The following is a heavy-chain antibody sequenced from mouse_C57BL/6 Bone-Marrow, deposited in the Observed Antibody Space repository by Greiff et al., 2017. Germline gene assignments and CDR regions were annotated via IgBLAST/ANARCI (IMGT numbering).Heavy chain of an antibody. Sequence: QVQLQQSGPGLVQPSQSLSITCTVSGFSLTSYGVHWVRQSPGKGLEWLGVIWSGGSTDHNAAFMPRLSITKVNPKSQVFFKMSKLQADDSAIYYCAKRGKKLLGGAMDYWGQGTSVTVSS. J-gene: IGHJ4*01. CDR3: AKRGKKLLGGAMDY. CDR2: IWSGGST. D-gene: IGHD3-3*01. V-gene: IGHV2-5*01. CDR1: GFSLTSYG.